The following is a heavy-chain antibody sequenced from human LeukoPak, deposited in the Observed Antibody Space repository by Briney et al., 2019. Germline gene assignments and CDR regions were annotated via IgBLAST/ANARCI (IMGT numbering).Heavy chain of an antibody. CDR1: GYTFSNYA. CDR2: INAGNGHT. D-gene: IGHD2-21*01. Sequence: ASVKVSCKASGYTFSNYAIHWVRQAPGQRFEWMGWINAGNGHTKYSQNFQGRVTITRDSSASIAYMELSSLTSEDTAVYYCARGIWSARTVDYYLDYWGQGTLVTVSS. CDR3: ARGIWSARTVDYYLDY. V-gene: IGHV1-3*01. J-gene: IGHJ4*02.